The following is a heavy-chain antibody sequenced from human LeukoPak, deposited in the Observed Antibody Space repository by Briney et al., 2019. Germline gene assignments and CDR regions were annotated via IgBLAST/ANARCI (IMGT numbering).Heavy chain of an antibody. Sequence: ASVKISCKASGYTFTSYGISWVRQAPGHRLEWMGWISAYNGNKNYAQKLQGRVTMTTDTSTSTAYMERRSLRSDYTAVYYCAGENSRRYSSGSFGYWGQGTLVTVSS. D-gene: IGHD6-19*01. CDR3: AGENSRRYSSGSFGY. CDR2: ISAYNGNK. V-gene: IGHV1-18*01. CDR1: GYTFTSYG. J-gene: IGHJ4*02.